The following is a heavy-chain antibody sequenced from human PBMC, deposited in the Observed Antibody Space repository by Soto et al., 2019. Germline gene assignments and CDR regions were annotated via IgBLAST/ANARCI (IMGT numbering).Heavy chain of an antibody. CDR1: GFSFSSHA. V-gene: IGHV3-30-3*01. D-gene: IGHD1-26*01. CDR3: VRDDEGGSDCDLGY. Sequence: QVQLVESGGGVVQPGRSLRLSCSVSGFSFSSHAMRWVRQAPGNGLVWVALISSDGSNKYYADSVKGRFTTSRDNSKNTMYLQMNSLRVADTAVYYCVRDDEGGSDCDLGYWGQGALVTVSS. J-gene: IGHJ4*02. CDR2: ISSDGSNK.